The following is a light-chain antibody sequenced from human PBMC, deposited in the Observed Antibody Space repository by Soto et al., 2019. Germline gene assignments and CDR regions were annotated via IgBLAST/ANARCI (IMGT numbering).Light chain of an antibody. CDR3: QQYNKWPLT. V-gene: IGKV3-15*01. J-gene: IGKJ4*01. CDR2: GAS. CDR1: QSVSSN. Sequence: EIVMTQTPATLSVSPGERATLSCRASQSVSSNLAWYQHKPGQAASLLIHGASTRATGIPARFSGSGSGTEFTLTISSLQSEDFAVYYCQQYNKWPLTCGGGTKVEIK.